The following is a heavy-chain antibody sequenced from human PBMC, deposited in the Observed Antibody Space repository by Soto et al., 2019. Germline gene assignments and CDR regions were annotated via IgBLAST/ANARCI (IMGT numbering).Heavy chain of an antibody. CDR3: ARDYYRFNSGYGFSMDV. Sequence: QVQLVESGGGVVQPGRSLRLSCAASGFTFSSYAMHWVRQAPGKGLDWVAVISYDGNNKYYADSVKGRFTISRDNSKNTMYLQMNSMRAADTAVYYCARDYYRFNSGYGFSMDVWGQGTTVTVYS. J-gene: IGHJ6*02. D-gene: IGHD5-12*01. CDR2: ISYDGNNK. V-gene: IGHV3-30-3*01. CDR1: GFTFSSYA.